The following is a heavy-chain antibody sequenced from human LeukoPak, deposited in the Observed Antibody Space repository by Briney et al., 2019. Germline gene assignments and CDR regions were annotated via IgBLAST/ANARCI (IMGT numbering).Heavy chain of an antibody. CDR1: GYTLTELS. J-gene: IGHJ4*02. V-gene: IGHV1-24*01. CDR2: FDPEDGET. CDR3: ARDFLRCSSTSCYAKTWGVDY. Sequence: ASVKVSCKVSGYTLTELSMHWVRQAPGKGLEWMGGFDPEDGETIYAQKFQGRVTMTRDTSISTAYMELSRLRSDDTAVYYCARDFLRCSSTSCYAKTWGVDYWGQGTLVTVSS. D-gene: IGHD2-2*01.